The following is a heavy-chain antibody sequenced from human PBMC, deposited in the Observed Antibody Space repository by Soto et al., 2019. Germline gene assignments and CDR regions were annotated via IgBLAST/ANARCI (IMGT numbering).Heavy chain of an antibody. CDR2: INPNSGGT. V-gene: IGHV1-2*04. CDR1: GYTFTGYY. D-gene: IGHD1-7*01. CDR3: ARDMGSHINPDDNWNYESPQRYYYYGMDV. Sequence: ASVKVSCKASGYTFTGYYMHWVRQAPGQGLEWMGWINPNSGGTNYAQKFQGWVTMTRDTSISTAYMELSRLRSDDTAVYYCARDMGSHINPDDNWNYESPQRYYYYGMDVWGQGTTVTVSS. J-gene: IGHJ6*02.